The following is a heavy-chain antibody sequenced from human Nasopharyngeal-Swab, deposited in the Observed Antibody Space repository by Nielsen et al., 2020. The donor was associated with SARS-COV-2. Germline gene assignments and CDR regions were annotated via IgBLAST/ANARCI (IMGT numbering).Heavy chain of an antibody. CDR3: ARDHRTPGGDYYYYGMDV. Sequence: GESLKISCAASGFTFSSYSMNWVRQAPGKGLEWVSSISSSSSYIYYADSVKGRFTISRDNAKNSLYLQMNSLRAEDTAVYYCARDHRTPGGDYYYYGMDVRGQGTTVTVSS. CDR1: GFTFSSYS. V-gene: IGHV3-21*01. CDR2: ISSSSSYI. D-gene: IGHD3-16*01. J-gene: IGHJ6*02.